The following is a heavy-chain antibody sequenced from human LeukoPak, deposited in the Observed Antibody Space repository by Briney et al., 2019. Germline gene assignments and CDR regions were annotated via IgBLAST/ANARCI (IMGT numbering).Heavy chain of an antibody. V-gene: IGHV4-38-2*02. CDR2: IYHSGST. CDR1: GYSISSGYY. D-gene: IGHD3-10*01. J-gene: IGHJ4*02. CDR3: ARVNYYGSGSYHDY. Sequence: PSETLSLTCTVSGYSISSGYYWGWIRQPPGKGLEWIGSIYHSGSTYYNPSLKSRVTISVDTSKNQFSLKLSSVTAADTAVYYCARVNYYGSGSYHDYWGQGTLVTVSS.